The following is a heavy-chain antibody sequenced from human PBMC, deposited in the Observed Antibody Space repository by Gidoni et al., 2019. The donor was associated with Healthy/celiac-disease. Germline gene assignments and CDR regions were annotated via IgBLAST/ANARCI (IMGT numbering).Heavy chain of an antibody. Sequence: QVQLQQWGAGLLKPSATLSLTCAVYGGSFSGYYWSWIRQPPGKGLEWIGEINHSGSTNYNPSLKSRVTISVDTSKNQFSLKLSSVTAADTAVYYCARGRQYCSGGSCYRKWFDPWGQGTLVTVSS. CDR3: ARGRQYCSGGSCYRKWFDP. CDR1: GGSFSGYY. J-gene: IGHJ5*02. D-gene: IGHD2-15*01. V-gene: IGHV4-34*01. CDR2: INHSGST.